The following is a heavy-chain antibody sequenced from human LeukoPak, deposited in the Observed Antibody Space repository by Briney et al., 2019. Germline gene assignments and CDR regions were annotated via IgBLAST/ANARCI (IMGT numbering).Heavy chain of an antibody. CDR2: IRYDRTNK. J-gene: IGHJ4*02. CDR1: GLTLSTYG. D-gene: IGHD2-15*01. Sequence: GGSLRLSCAASGLTLSTYGMHWVRQAPGKGLQWVSFIRYDRTNKYYADSVKGRFTISRDNSKNTLYLQMNSLRAEDTAVYYCAKELLALSAYPATLEYWGQETLVTVSS. CDR3: AKELLALSAYPATLEY. V-gene: IGHV3-30*02.